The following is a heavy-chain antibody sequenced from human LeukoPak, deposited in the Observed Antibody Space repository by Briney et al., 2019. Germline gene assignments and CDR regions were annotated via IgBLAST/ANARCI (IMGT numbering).Heavy chain of an antibody. CDR3: ARESPIEVVPAAF. CDR1: GYTFTGYY. D-gene: IGHD2-2*01. Sequence: ASVKVSCKASGYTFTGYYMHWVRQAPGQGLEWMGWINPNSGGTNYAQKFQGRVTMTRDTSISTAYMELSRLRSDDTAVYYCARESPIEVVPAAFWGQGTMVTVSS. V-gene: IGHV1-2*02. J-gene: IGHJ3*01. CDR2: INPNSGGT.